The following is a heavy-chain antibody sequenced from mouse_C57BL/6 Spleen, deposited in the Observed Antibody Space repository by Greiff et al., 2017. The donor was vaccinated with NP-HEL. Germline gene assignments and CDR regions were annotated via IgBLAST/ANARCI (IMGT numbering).Heavy chain of an antibody. CDR3: ARDYYGSSVYYAMDY. D-gene: IGHD1-1*01. CDR2: IDPANGNT. CDR1: GFNIKNTY. Sequence: VHVKQSVAELVRPGASVKLSCTASGFNIKNTYMHWVKQRPEQGLEWIGRIDPANGNTKYAPKFQGKATITADTSSNTAYLQLSSLTSEDTAIYYCARDYYGSSVYYAMDYWGQGTSVTVSS. V-gene: IGHV14-3*01. J-gene: IGHJ4*01.